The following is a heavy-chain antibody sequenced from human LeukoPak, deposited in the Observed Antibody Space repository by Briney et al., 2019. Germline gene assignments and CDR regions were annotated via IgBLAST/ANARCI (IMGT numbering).Heavy chain of an antibody. CDR2: INPKSGDA. CDR1: GSTFSDYH. Sequence: GASVKVSCKASGSTFSDYHINWVRQASGQGPERMGWINPKSGDASYNQAFQGRVTMTRDTSISTAYMELNRLRSDDTAMYYCARGEYSNGYPYRLDSWGQGTLVTVSS. D-gene: IGHD3-16*01. J-gene: IGHJ4*02. V-gene: IGHV1-2*02. CDR3: ARGEYSNGYPYRLDS.